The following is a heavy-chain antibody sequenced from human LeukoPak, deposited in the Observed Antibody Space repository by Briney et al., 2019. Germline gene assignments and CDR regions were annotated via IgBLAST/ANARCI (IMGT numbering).Heavy chain of an antibody. D-gene: IGHD6-19*01. CDR2: ISSRSSNI. J-gene: IGHJ4*02. CDR3: ARTGIAVAGLDY. V-gene: IGHV3-48*01. Sequence: GGSLRLSCAASGFTFSSYNMNWVRQAPGKGLEWVSYISSRSSNIYYAESVKGRLTSSRDIAKNSLYLQMNSLRAEDTAVYYCARTGIAVAGLDYWGQGTLVTVSS. CDR1: GFTFSSYN.